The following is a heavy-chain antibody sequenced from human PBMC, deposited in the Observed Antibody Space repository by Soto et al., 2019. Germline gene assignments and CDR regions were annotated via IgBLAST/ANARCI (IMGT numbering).Heavy chain of an antibody. J-gene: IGHJ3*02. CDR2: IYYSGST. V-gene: IGHV4-59*08. D-gene: IGHD1-20*01. CDR1: GGSISSYY. Sequence: SETLSLTCTVSGGSISSYYWSWIRQPPGKGLEWIGYIYYSGSTNYNPSLKSRVTISVDTSKNQFSLKLSSVTAADTAVYYCARRYGGTFDIWGQGTMVTVSS. CDR3: ARRYGGTFDI.